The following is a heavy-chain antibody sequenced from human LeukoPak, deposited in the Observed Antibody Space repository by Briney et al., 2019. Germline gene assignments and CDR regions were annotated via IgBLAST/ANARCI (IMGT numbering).Heavy chain of an antibody. D-gene: IGHD6-19*01. V-gene: IGHV3-23*01. CDR1: GFTFSSHA. CDR3: AKGRAVAGIFYYGMDV. J-gene: IGHJ6*02. CDR2: ISGSGGST. Sequence: PGGSLRLSCAASGFTFSSHAMSWVRQAPGKGLEWVSAISGSGGSTYYADSVEGRFTISRDNSKNTLYLQMNSLRAEDTAVYYCAKGRAVAGIFYYGMDVWGQGTTVTVSS.